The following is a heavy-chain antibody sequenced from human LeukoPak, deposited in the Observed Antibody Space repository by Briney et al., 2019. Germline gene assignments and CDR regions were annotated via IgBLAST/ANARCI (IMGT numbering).Heavy chain of an antibody. V-gene: IGHV3-48*03. D-gene: IGHD3-22*01. J-gene: IGHJ4*02. CDR2: ISSSGNII. Sequence: GGSLRLSCVVSGFTFSSYEMNWVRQAPGKGLEWVSHISSSGNIIYYADSVKGRFTISRDNAKNSLYLQMNGLRAEDTAIYYCASCYDDSSGYKKCWYFDHWGQGTLVTVSS. CDR1: GFTFSSYE. CDR3: ASCYDDSSGYKKCWYFDH.